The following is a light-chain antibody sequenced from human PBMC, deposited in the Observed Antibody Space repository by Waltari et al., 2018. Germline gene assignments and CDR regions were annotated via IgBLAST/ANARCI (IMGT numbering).Light chain of an antibody. Sequence: QSVLTQPPSVSAAPGQRVTISCSGGSSNIGNNYVTCYRQFPGTAPKLLIYENSERPSGIPGRFSGSKSGTSATLDITGLQAGDEADYYCGTWDSSLGGAVFGGGTHLTVL. CDR3: GTWDSSLGGAV. CDR1: SSNIGNNY. CDR2: ENS. V-gene: IGLV1-51*02. J-gene: IGLJ7*01.